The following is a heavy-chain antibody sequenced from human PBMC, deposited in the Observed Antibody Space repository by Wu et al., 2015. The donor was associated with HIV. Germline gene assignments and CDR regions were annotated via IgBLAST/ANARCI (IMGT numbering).Heavy chain of an antibody. Sequence: QVQMAQSGPEVKKPGSSVKVSCKASGGTFSSYGISWVRQAPGQGLEWMGWISAYNGNTNYAQKLQGRVTMTTDTSTSTAYMELRSLRSDDTAVYYCARDLRRSGSYNFDYWGQGTLVTVSS. CDR3: ARDLRRSGSYNFDY. CDR2: ISAYNGNT. V-gene: IGHV1-18*01. CDR1: GGTFSSYG. D-gene: IGHD1-26*01. J-gene: IGHJ4*02.